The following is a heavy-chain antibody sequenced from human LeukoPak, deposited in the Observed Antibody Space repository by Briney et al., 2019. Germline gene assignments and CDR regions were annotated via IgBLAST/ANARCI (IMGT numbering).Heavy chain of an antibody. CDR1: GVSFSGYY. CDR2: INQSGST. V-gene: IGHV4-34*01. Sequence: SETLSLTCAVYGVSFSGYYWSWIRQPPGKGLEWIGEINQSGSTTFNPSLKSRVTISVDTSKNQFSLRLSSVTAADTAVNYCARAGRSLGAYWGQGTLVTVSS. J-gene: IGHJ4*02. D-gene: IGHD3-3*01. CDR3: ARAGRSLGAY.